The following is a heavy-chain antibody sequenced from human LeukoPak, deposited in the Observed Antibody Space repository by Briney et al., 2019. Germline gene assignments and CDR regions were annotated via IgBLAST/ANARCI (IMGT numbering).Heavy chain of an antibody. CDR3: ARDLTMVRGVTDDAFDI. CDR2: IFYSGST. J-gene: IGHJ3*02. V-gene: IGHV4-39*07. D-gene: IGHD3-10*01. Sequence: SETLSLTCTVSSGSISTSNYCWGWVRQPPGKALEWIGNIFYSGSTNYNPSLKSRVTISVDTSKNQFSLKLSSVTAADTAVYYCARDLTMVRGVTDDAFDIWGQGTMVTVSS. CDR1: SGSISTSNYC.